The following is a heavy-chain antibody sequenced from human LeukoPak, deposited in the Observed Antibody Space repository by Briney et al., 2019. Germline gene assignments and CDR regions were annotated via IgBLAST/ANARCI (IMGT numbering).Heavy chain of an antibody. J-gene: IGHJ4*02. V-gene: IGHV3-30*18. CDR1: GYTFSNYA. D-gene: IGHD5-18*01. CDR2: ISYDGSNK. CDR3: AKEAGYSYGFDY. Sequence: GGSLRLSCAASGYTFSNYAMYWVRQAPGKGLEWVAVISYDGSNKYYADSVKGRCTISRDKSKNTVYLQMNSLRAEDTAVYYCAKEAGYSYGFDYWGQGTLVTVSS.